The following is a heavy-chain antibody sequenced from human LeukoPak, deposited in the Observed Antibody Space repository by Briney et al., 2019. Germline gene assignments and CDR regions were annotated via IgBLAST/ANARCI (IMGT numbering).Heavy chain of an antibody. CDR2: ISAYNGNT. J-gene: IGHJ6*03. V-gene: IGHV1-18*01. Sequence: VASVKVSCKASGYTFTSYGISWVRQAPGQGLEWMGWISAYNGNTNYAQKLQGRVTMTTDTSTSTAYMELRSLRSDDTAVYYCARGGYGGNPGDYYYYMDVWDKGTTVTVSS. CDR1: GYTFTSYG. D-gene: IGHD4-23*01. CDR3: ARGGYGGNPGDYYYYMDV.